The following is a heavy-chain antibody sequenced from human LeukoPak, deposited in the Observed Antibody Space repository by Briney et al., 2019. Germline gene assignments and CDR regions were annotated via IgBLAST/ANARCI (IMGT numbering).Heavy chain of an antibody. CDR3: ARAFNYYGSGSSYYFDY. CDR1: GFTFSSYD. J-gene: IGHJ4*02. CDR2: IGTAGDT. Sequence: GGSLRLSCAASGFTFSSYDMHWVRQATGKGLEWVSAIGTAGDTYYPGSVKGRFTISRENAKNSLYLQMNSLRAGDTAVYYCARAFNYYGSGSSYYFDYWGQGTLVTVSS. V-gene: IGHV3-13*01. D-gene: IGHD3-10*01.